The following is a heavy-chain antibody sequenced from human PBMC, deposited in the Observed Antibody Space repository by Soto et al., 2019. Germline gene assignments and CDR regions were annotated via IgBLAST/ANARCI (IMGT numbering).Heavy chain of an antibody. V-gene: IGHV4-34*01. CDR1: GGSFRNYY. Sequence: SETLSPTCVVDGGSFRNYYWIWVRQPPGKCLEWIGEVNHSGEATYNPSLQSRITISLDTSNTQFSLKMISVTAADTAVYSCARDMHAGFTHYFDPWGQGTLVTVSS. D-gene: IGHD2-8*01. J-gene: IGHJ4*02. CDR3: ARDMHAGFTHYFDP. CDR2: VNHSGEA.